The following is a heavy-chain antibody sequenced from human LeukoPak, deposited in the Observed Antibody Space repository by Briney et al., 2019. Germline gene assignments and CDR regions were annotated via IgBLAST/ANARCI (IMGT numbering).Heavy chain of an antibody. Sequence: PGGSLRLSRAASRFTASSNYMSSVRQAPGKGVEWVSVIYSGGSTYYADSAKGRFTISTDNSKNTLYLQMNSLRAEDTAVYYCARDRVDTAMVQGRGFDYWGQGTLVTVSP. CDR3: ARDRVDTAMVQGRGFDY. J-gene: IGHJ4*02. CDR1: RFTASSNY. V-gene: IGHV3-66*01. D-gene: IGHD5-18*01. CDR2: IYSGGST.